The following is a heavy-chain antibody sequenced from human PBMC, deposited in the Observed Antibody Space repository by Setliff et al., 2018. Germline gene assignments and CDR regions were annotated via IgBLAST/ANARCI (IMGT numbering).Heavy chain of an antibody. J-gene: IGHJ4*02. CDR1: GGSISSISYY. CDR3: ASCRYQVPYDY. V-gene: IGHV4-39*01. D-gene: IGHD2-2*01. Sequence: SETLSLTCTVPGGSISSISYYWGWIRQPPGKGLEWIGTVYDSGTTYXXXSLKSRVTIFVDTSKNQFSLNLNSVTAADTGVYYCASCRYQVPYDYWGQGILVTVSS. CDR2: VYDSGTT.